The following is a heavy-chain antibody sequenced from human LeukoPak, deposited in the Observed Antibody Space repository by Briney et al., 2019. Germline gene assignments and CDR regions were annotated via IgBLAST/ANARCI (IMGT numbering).Heavy chain of an antibody. CDR2: INHSGST. CDR3: ARGYTVTRYMDV. D-gene: IGHD4-17*01. J-gene: IGHJ6*03. V-gene: IGHV4-34*01. Sequence: SETLSLTCAVYGGSFSGYYWSWIRQPPGKGLEWIGEINHSGSTNYNPSLKSRVTISVDTSKNQFSLKLSSVTAADTAVYYCARGYTVTRYMDVWGKGATVTISS. CDR1: GGSFSGYY.